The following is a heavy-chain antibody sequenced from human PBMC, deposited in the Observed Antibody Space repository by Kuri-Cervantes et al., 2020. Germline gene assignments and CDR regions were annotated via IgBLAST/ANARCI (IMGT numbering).Heavy chain of an antibody. Sequence: ASVKVSCKASGYTFTSYDINWVRQATGQGLEWMGWMNPNSGNTGYAQKFQGRVTMTRNTSISTAYMELSSLRSEDTAVYYCARYREITMVRGFIITGSYYYYGMDVWGQGTTVTVSS. V-gene: IGHV1-8*01. J-gene: IGHJ6*02. CDR3: ARYREITMVRGFIITGSYYYYGMDV. CDR2: MNPNSGNT. D-gene: IGHD3-10*01. CDR1: GYTFTSYD.